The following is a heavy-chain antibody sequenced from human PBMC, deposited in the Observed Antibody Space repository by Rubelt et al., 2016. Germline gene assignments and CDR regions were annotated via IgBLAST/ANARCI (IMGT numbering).Heavy chain of an antibody. CDR3: AREGSAYGSDWPQHFDL. CDR2: IKEDGSAK. J-gene: IGHJ4*02. CDR1: GFSFSSYW. D-gene: IGHD6-19*01. Sequence: EVQVVESGGGLVQPGGSLRLSCAASGFSFSSYWMSWVRQAPGKGLECVANIKEDGSAKYYVDSVKGRFTISRDNSKNSLYLQMSNLKDEDTATYYCAREGSAYGSDWPQHFDLWGQGALVTVSP. V-gene: IGHV3-7*01.